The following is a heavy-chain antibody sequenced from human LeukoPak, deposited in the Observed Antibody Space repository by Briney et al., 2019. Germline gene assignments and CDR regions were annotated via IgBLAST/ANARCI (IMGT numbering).Heavy chain of an antibody. CDR2: INHSGSS. V-gene: IGHV4-34*01. Sequence: PSETLSLTCAVYGGSFRGFYWTWIRQSPGKGLEWIGEINHSGSSSYNPSLKSRIMISVDMSKNQFSLKVRSATAADTAVYYCARSHCGGDCYSSRWQILYGYYYYYMDVWGTGTTVTVSS. J-gene: IGHJ6*03. CDR1: GGSFRGFY. CDR3: ARSHCGGDCYSSRWQILYGYYYYYMDV. D-gene: IGHD2-21*02.